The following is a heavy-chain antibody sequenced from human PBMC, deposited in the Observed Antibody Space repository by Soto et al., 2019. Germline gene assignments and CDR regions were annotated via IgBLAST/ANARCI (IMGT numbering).Heavy chain of an antibody. CDR1: GFTFSSYW. V-gene: IGHV3-74*01. D-gene: IGHD6-19*01. CDR3: ARETGYSSGWRQDY. CDR2: INSDGSSI. J-gene: IGHJ4*02. Sequence: GGSLRLSCAASGFTFSSYWMHWVRQAPGKGLVWVSRINSDGSSISYADSVKGRFTISRDNAKNTLYLQMNSLRVEDTAVYYCARETGYSSGWRQDYWGQGTLVTVS.